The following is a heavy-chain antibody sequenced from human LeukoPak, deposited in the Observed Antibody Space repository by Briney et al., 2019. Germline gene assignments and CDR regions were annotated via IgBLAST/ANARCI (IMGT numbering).Heavy chain of an antibody. J-gene: IGHJ4*02. CDR1: GGSISSGSYY. D-gene: IGHD1-26*01. V-gene: IGHV4-61*02. CDR3: ARDRRMGAYYFDY. Sequence: SQTLSLTCTVSGGSISSGSYYWSWIRQPAGKGLDWIGRIYTSGSTNYNPSLKSRVTISVDTSKNQFSLKLSSVTAADTAVYYCARDRRMGAYYFDYWGQGTLVTVSS. CDR2: IYTSGST.